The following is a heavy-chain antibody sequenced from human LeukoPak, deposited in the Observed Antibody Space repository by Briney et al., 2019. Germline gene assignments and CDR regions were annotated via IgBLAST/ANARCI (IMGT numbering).Heavy chain of an antibody. CDR2: ILSSGGST. V-gene: IGHV3-23*01. J-gene: IGHJ4*02. CDR3: ARKASNFDY. CDR1: GFTFSGYW. Sequence: GGSLRLSCAGSGFTFSGYWMHWVRQAPGKGLEWVSGILSSGGSTYYADSVKGRFTISRDDAKNTLYLQMSSLRAEDTAVYYCARKASNFDYWGQGTLVTVSS.